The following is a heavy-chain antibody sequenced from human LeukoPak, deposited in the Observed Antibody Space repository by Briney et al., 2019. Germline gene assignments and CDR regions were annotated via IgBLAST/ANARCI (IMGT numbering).Heavy chain of an antibody. V-gene: IGHV4-59*08. Sequence: SETLSLTCTVSGGSISSYYWSWIRQPPGKGLEWIGYIYYSGSTNYNPSLKSRVTISVDTSKNQFSLKLSSVTAADTAVYYCARSTISYRASFDYWGQGTLVTVSS. CDR2: IYYSGST. CDR1: GGSISSYY. J-gene: IGHJ4*02. CDR3: ARSTISYRASFDY. D-gene: IGHD1-14*01.